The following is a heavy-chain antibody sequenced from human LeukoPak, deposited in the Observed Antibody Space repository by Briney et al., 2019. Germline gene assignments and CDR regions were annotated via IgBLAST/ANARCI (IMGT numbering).Heavy chain of an antibody. CDR1: TFXSXA. J-gene: IGHJ4*02. D-gene: IGHD6-19*01. Sequence: TFXSXAMHWVRQAPGKGLEWVXXXSYDGSNKYYADSVKGRFTISRDNSKNTLYLQMNSLRAEDTAVYYCARGGRSSGWYGSYFDYWGQGTLVTVSS. V-gene: IGHV3-30*04. CDR2: XSYDGSNK. CDR3: ARGGRSSGWYGSYFDY.